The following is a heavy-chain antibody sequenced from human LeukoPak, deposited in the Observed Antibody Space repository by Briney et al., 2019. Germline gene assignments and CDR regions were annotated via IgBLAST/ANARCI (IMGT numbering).Heavy chain of an antibody. Sequence: VASVKVSCKASGYTFTSYGISWVRQAPGQGLEWMGWISAYNGNTNYAQKLQGRVTMTTDTSTSTAYMELRSLRSDDTAVYYCARDQEPGIVVVPAAMPGGYWGQGTLVTVSS. D-gene: IGHD2-2*01. CDR3: ARDQEPGIVVVPAAMPGGY. CDR1: GYTFTSYG. J-gene: IGHJ4*02. V-gene: IGHV1-18*04. CDR2: ISAYNGNT.